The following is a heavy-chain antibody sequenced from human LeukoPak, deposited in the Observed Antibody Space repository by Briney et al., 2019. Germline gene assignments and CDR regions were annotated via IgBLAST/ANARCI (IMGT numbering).Heavy chain of an antibody. CDR3: ARDLDARLKYSYGF. CDR2: INPNSGGT. D-gene: IGHD5-18*01. J-gene: IGHJ4*02. V-gene: IGHV1-2*02. Sequence: ASVKVSSKASGYTFTAYYMHWVRQAPGQGLEWMGWINPNSGGTNYAQKFQGRVTMTRDTSISTAYMELSRLRSDDTAVYYCARDLDARLKYSYGFWGQGTLVTVSS. CDR1: GYTFTAYY.